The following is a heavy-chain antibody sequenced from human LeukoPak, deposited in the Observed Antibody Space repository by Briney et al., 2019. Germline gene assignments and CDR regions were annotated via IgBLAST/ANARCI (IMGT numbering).Heavy chain of an antibody. CDR2: ISSSSSYI. D-gene: IGHD3-22*01. J-gene: IGHJ3*02. CDR1: GFTFSSYS. Sequence: GGSLRLSCAASGFTFSSYSMNWVRQAPGKGLEWVSSISSSSSYIYYADSVKGRFTISRDNAKNSLYLQMNSLRAEDTAVYYCARDRGSSGYNTDAFDIWGQGTVVTVSS. CDR3: ARDRGSSGYNTDAFDI. V-gene: IGHV3-21*01.